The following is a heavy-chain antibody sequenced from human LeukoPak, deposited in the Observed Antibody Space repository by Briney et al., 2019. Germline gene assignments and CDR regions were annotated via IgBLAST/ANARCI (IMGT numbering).Heavy chain of an antibody. J-gene: IGHJ6*03. V-gene: IGHV1-8*03. Sequence: GASVKVSCKASGYTFTSYDINWVRQATGQGLEWMGWMNPNSGNTGYAQKFQGRVTITRNTSISTAYMELSSLRSEDTAVYYCARTFCSSTVCFGSNFYHYYYMDVWGKGTTVTVSS. CDR3: ARTFCSSTVCFGSNFYHYYYMDV. CDR2: MNPNSGNT. CDR1: GYTFTSYD. D-gene: IGHD2/OR15-2a*01.